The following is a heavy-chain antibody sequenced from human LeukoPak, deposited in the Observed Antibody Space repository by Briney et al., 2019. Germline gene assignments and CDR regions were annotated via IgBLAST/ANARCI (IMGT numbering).Heavy chain of an antibody. CDR1: GFTFSSYG. J-gene: IGHJ6*04. D-gene: IGHD4-17*01. V-gene: IGHV3-30*03. Sequence: SGRSLRLSCAASGFTFSSYGMHWVRQAPGKGLEWVAVISYDGSNKYYADSVKGRFTISRDNSKNTLCLQMNSLRAEDTAVYYCARPRTLSVNSLYYGMDVWGKGTTVTVSS. CDR3: ARPRTLSVNSLYYGMDV. CDR2: ISYDGSNK.